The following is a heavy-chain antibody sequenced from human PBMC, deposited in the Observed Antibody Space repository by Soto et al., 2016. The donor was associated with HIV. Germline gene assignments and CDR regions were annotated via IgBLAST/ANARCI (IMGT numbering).Heavy chain of an antibody. D-gene: IGHD4-17*01. CDR3: AKETYGRPPHY. Sequence: EVQLVESGGGLVQPGGSLRLSCTASGFTFSNYAMYWVRQAPGKGLEYVSGITSKGSSTYYADSVKGRFTIPRDNSKNTLYFQMSSLRSEDTAIYYCAKETYGRPPHYWGQGTLVTVSS. J-gene: IGHJ4*02. V-gene: IGHV3-64D*06. CDR1: GFTFSNYA. CDR2: ITSKGSST.